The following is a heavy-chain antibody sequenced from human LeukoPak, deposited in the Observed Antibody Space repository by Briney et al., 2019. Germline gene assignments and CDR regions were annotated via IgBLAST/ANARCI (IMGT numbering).Heavy chain of an antibody. D-gene: IGHD3-22*01. Sequence: GGSLRLSCAASGFTFSGYSMNWVRQAPGKGLEWVSYISSSSSTIYYADSVKGRFTISRDNAKNSLYLQMNSLRAEDTAVYYCARLDRYYDSSGPPGHWGQGTLVTVSS. CDR1: GFTFSGYS. CDR2: ISSSSSTI. CDR3: ARLDRYYDSSGPPGH. J-gene: IGHJ4*02. V-gene: IGHV3-48*01.